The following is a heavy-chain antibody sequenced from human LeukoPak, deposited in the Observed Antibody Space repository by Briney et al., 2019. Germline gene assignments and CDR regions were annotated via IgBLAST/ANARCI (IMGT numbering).Heavy chain of an antibody. V-gene: IGHV3-23*01. Sequence: GGSLRLSCTASGFTLSSYAMSWVRQAPGEGLEWVSTISGSADNTNYAAAVKGRFTISRDNSKNTMYLQMNSLRAEGTAVYYCAKQGFGCWGQGTLVTVSS. CDR2: ISGSADNT. CDR3: AKQGFGC. J-gene: IGHJ4*02. CDR1: GFTLSSYA.